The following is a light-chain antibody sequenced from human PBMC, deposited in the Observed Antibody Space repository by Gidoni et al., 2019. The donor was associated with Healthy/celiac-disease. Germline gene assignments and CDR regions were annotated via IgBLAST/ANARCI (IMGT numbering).Light chain of an antibody. J-gene: IGLJ2*01. CDR1: ALPKQY. CDR3: QSADSSGTYVV. CDR2: KDS. V-gene: IGLV3-25*03. Sequence: SYELTQLPSLSVSPGQTARITCSGDALPKQYAYWYQQKPGQAPVLVIYKDSERPSGIPERFSGSSSGTTVTLTISGVQAEDEADYYCQSADSSGTYVVFGGGTKLTVL.